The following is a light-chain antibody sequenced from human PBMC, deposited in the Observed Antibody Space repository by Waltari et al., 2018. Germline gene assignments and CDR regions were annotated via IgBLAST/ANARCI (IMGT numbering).Light chain of an antibody. J-gene: IGKJ1*01. CDR1: QRVTSTY. Sequence: EIVLTQSPGTLSLSPGARATLSCRASQRVTSTYLAWYQQKPGQAPRPLIYGASNRASSIPDRFSGSWSGTDYTLTISRLEPEDFAVYYCQQYGTSPRTFGPGTKLEIK. CDR3: QQYGTSPRT. CDR2: GAS. V-gene: IGKV3-20*01.